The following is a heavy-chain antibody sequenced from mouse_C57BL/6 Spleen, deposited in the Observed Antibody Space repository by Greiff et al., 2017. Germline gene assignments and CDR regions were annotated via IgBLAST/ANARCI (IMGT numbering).Heavy chain of an antibody. CDR1: GYAFTNYL. Sequence: QVQLQQSGAELVRPGTSVKVSCKASGYAFTNYLIEWVKQRPGQGLEWFGVINPGSGGTNYNEKFKGKATLTADKSSSTAYMQLSSLTSEDSAVYFCARGRGYLDYWGQGTTLTVSS. J-gene: IGHJ2*01. CDR3: ARGRGYLDY. V-gene: IGHV1-54*01. CDR2: INPGSGGT.